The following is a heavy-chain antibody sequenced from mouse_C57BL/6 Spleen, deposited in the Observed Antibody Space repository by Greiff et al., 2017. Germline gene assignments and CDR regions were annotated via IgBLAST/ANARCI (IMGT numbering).Heavy chain of an antibody. CDR1: GYTFTSYW. CDR3: ARYRDYDGFAY. Sequence: QVQLQQSGAELVRPGSSVKLSCKASGYTFTSYWMHWVKQRPIQGLEWIGNIDPSDSETHYNQKFKDKATLTVDKSSSTAYMQLSSLTSEDSAVYYCARYRDYDGFAYWGQGTLVTVSA. CDR2: IDPSDSET. D-gene: IGHD2-4*01. V-gene: IGHV1-52*01. J-gene: IGHJ3*01.